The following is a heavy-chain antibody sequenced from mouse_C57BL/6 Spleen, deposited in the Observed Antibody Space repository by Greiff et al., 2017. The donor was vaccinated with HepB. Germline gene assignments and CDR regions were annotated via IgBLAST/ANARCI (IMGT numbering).Heavy chain of an antibody. CDR1: GYTFTEYT. J-gene: IGHJ1*03. D-gene: IGHD1-1*01. CDR3: ARHEVYGSSYGYFDV. Sequence: LQESGAELVKPGASVKLSCKASGYTFTEYTIHWVKQRSGQGLEWIGWFYPGSGSIKYNEKFKDKATLTADKSSSTVYMELIRMTSEYSAVYFCARHEVYGSSYGYFDVWGTGTTVTVSS. V-gene: IGHV1-62-2*01. CDR2: FYPGSGSI.